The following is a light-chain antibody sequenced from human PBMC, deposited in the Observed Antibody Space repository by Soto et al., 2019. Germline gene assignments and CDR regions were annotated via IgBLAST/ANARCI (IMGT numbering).Light chain of an antibody. J-gene: IGKJ2*01. V-gene: IGKV3-20*01. CDR1: QSVSRSY. CDR3: QQYGTQST. CDR2: GES. Sequence: EIVLTQSPGTLSLSPGERATLSCRASQSVSRSYLAWYQQKPGQAPRLLIYGESSRATGIPDRFSGSGSGTDFTLTISRLEPEDFAVYYCQQYGTQSTFGQGTKLEIK.